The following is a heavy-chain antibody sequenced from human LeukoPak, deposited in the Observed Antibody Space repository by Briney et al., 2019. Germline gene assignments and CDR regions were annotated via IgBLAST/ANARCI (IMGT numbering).Heavy chain of an antibody. CDR1: GSTFSSYA. V-gene: IGHV3-30-3*01. D-gene: IGHD2-15*01. J-gene: IGHJ4*02. CDR2: ISYDGSNK. Sequence: GGSLRLSCAASGSTFSSYAMHWVRQAPGKGLEWVAVISYDGSNKYYADSVKGRFTISRDNSKNTLYLQMNSLRAEDTAVYYCASGLFGVVVAATFDMYWGQGTLVTVSS. CDR3: ASGLFGVVVAATFDMY.